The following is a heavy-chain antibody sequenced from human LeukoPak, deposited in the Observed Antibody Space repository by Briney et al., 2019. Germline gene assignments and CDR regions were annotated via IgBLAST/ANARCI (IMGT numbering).Heavy chain of an antibody. CDR2: ISYDGSNK. CDR1: GFTFSSYG. V-gene: IGHV3-30*03. Sequence: GGSLRLSCAASGFTFSSYGVHWVRQAPGKGLEWVAVISYDGSNKYYADSVKGRFTISRDNSKNTLYLQMNSLRAEDTAVYYCAIAGYYYDSSGYNYYYGMDVWGQGTTVTVSS. D-gene: IGHD3-22*01. CDR3: AIAGYYYDSSGYNYYYGMDV. J-gene: IGHJ6*02.